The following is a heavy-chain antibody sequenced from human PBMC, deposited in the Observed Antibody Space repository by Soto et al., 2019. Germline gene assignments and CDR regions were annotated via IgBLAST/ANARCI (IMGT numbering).Heavy chain of an antibody. D-gene: IGHD3-10*01. CDR2: IIPIFGTA. Sequence: QVQLVQSGAEVKKPGSSVKVSCKASGGTFSSYAISWVRQAPGQGLEWMGGIIPIFGTANYAQKFQGRVPSTADEAKSTAYRELSSLRSEDTAVYYCAREFTYYYGSGSYLSYYYGMDVWVQGTTVTVS. J-gene: IGHJ6*02. CDR3: AREFTYYYGSGSYLSYYYGMDV. CDR1: GGTFSSYA. V-gene: IGHV1-69*01.